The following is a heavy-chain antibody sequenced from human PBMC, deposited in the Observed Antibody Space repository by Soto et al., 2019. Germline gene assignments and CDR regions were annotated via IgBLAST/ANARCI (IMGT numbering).Heavy chain of an antibody. J-gene: IGHJ5*02. CDR1: GGFISSSSYY. D-gene: IGHD2-8*02. CDR3: ARDRRPGHWFDP. CDR2: IYYSGST. Sequence: PSETLSLTCTVSGGFISSSSYYWGWIRQPPGKGLEWIGSIYYSGSTKYNPSLKSRVTISVDTSKNQFSLKLSSVTAADTAVYYCARDRRPGHWFDPWGQGTLVTVSS. V-gene: IGHV4-39*07.